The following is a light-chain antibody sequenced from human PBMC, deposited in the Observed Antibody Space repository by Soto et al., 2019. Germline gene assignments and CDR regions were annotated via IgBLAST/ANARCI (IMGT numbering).Light chain of an antibody. V-gene: IGLV2-23*03. CDR2: EGS. CDR1: SSDVGNYNL. CDR3: CSYAGSSTFWV. Sequence: QSALTQPASVSGSPGQSITISCTGTSSDVGNYNLVSWYQQHPGKAPKLMIYEGSKRPSGVSIRFSGSKSGNTASLTISGLPAEDEADYYCCSYAGSSTFWVFGTGTKLTVL. J-gene: IGLJ1*01.